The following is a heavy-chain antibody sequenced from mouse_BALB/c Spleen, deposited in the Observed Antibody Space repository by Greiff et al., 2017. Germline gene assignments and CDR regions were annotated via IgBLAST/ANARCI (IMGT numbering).Heavy chain of an antibody. D-gene: IGHD2-2*01. Sequence: QVQLQQSGAELVRPGTSVKISCKASGYTFTNYWLGWVKQRPGHGLEWIGDIYPGGGYTNYNEKFKGKATLTADTSSSTAYMQLSSLTSEDSAVYCCARGVYYGDDVGWFAYWGQGTLVTVSA. V-gene: IGHV1-63*02. CDR2: IYPGGGYT. CDR1: GYTFTNYW. CDR3: ARGVYYGDDVGWFAY. J-gene: IGHJ3*01.